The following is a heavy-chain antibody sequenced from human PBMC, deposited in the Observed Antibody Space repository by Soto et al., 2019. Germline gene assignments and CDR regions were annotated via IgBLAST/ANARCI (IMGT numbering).Heavy chain of an antibody. CDR2: IYSGGST. J-gene: IGHJ6*02. CDR1: GFTVSSNY. CDR3: GRDRSYYGMDV. Sequence: GGSLRLSCAASGFTVSSNYMSWVRQAPGKGLEWVSVIYSGGSTYYADSVKGRFTISRDNSKNTLYLQMNSLKAEDTAVYYCGRDRSYYGMDVWGQGTTVTVSS. V-gene: IGHV3-66*01.